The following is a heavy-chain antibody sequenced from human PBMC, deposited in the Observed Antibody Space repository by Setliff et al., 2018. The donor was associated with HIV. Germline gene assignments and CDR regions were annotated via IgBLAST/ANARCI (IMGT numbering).Heavy chain of an antibody. CDR2: INQERTT. Sequence: LSLTCAVNGGSFSRYYWAWIRQSPGKGLGWIAEINQERTTFYNPSLNSRLTISIDTSVNQFSLRLNALTAADTAVYYCARLGGNWGYWFDPWSQGTLVTVSS. D-gene: IGHD7-27*01. V-gene: IGHV4-34*01. CDR1: GGSFSRYY. J-gene: IGHJ5*02. CDR3: ARLGGNWGYWFDP.